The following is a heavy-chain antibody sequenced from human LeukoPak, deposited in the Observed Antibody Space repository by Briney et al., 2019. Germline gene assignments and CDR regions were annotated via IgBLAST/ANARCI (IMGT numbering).Heavy chain of an antibody. D-gene: IGHD6-6*01. V-gene: IGHV1-69*13. CDR2: IIPIFGTA. CDR1: GYTFTSYG. Sequence: SVKVSCKASGYTFTSYGISWVRQAPGQGLEWMGGIIPIFGTANYAQKFQGRVTITADESTSTAYMELGRLTSDDTAVYYCARDQSTSYSSSYNFDYWGQGTLVTVSS. CDR3: ARDQSTSYSSSYNFDY. J-gene: IGHJ4*02.